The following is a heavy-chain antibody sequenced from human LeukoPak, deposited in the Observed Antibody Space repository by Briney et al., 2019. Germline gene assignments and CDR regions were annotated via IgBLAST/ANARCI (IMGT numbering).Heavy chain of an antibody. Sequence: PGGSLRLSCAASGFTFNSYAMHWVRQAPGKGLEWVAVILYDGSNKYYADSVKGRFTISRDNSKNTLYLQMNSLRAEDTAVYYCATSPVYYQSDYWGQGTLVTVSS. CDR2: ILYDGSNK. V-gene: IGHV3-30*03. D-gene: IGHD2-8*01. J-gene: IGHJ4*02. CDR3: ATSPVYYQSDY. CDR1: GFTFNSYA.